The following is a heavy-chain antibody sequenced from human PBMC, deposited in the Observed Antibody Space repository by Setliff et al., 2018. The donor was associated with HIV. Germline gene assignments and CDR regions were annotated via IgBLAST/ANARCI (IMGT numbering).Heavy chain of an antibody. CDR2: ISYSGTT. J-gene: IGHJ1*01. CDR3: ARGSPASIAARPWYFQH. D-gene: IGHD6-6*01. Sequence: SETLSLTCTVSGAFSSISSYHWGWIRQSPGKGLEWIGQISYSGTTNYNPSLRSRVTISVDTSKNQFSLKLSSVTAADTAVYYCARGSPASIAARPWYFQHWGQGTLVTVSS. CDR1: GAFSSISSYH. V-gene: IGHV4-61*05.